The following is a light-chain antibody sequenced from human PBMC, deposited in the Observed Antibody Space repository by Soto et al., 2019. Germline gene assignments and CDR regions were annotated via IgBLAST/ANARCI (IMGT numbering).Light chain of an antibody. J-gene: IGLJ2*01. CDR2: SNN. Sequence: QSVLTQPPSASGTPGHRVTISCSGSSSNIGSNTVNWYQQLPGTAPKLLIYSNNQRPSGVPDRFSGSKSGTSASLAISGLQSEDEADYYCAAWDDSLNRPHVVFGGGTKVTVL. CDR1: SSNIGSNT. CDR3: AAWDDSLNRPHVV. V-gene: IGLV1-44*01.